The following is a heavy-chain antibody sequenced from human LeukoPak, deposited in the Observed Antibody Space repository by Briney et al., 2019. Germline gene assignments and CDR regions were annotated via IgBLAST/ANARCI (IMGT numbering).Heavy chain of an antibody. V-gene: IGHV3-33*06. D-gene: IGHD2-21*02. J-gene: IGHJ4*02. CDR2: IWYDGSNK. CDR3: AKTPGGIVTAIPDY. CDR1: GFTFSSYG. Sequence: GGSLRLSCAASGFTFSSYGMHWVRQAPGKGLEWVAVIWYDGSNKYYADSVKGRFTISRDNSKNTLYLQMNSLRAEDTAIYYCAKTPGGIVTAIPDYWGQGTLVTVSS.